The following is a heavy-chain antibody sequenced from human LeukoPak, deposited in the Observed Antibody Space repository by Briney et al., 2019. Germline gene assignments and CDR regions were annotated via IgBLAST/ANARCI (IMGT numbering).Heavy chain of an antibody. CDR3: ATDRSSIAVRPH. V-gene: IGHV3-74*01. D-gene: IGHD6-6*01. Sequence: PGGSLRLSCAASGFTFSSYWMHWVRQAPGKGLVWVSRMNNDGSITNYADSVKGRFTISRDNAKNTLYLQMNSLRVEDTAMYYCATDRSSIAVRPHWGQGTLVTVSS. CDR2: MNNDGSIT. CDR1: GFTFSSYW. J-gene: IGHJ4*02.